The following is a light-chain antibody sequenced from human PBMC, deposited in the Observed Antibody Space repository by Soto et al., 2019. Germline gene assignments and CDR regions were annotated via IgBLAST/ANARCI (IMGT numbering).Light chain of an antibody. CDR1: QDISNH. CDR2: DAS. J-gene: IGKJ2*01. CDR3: HQFHNLPRT. Sequence: DIQMTQSPSSLSASVGDRVTITCQASQDISNHLNWYQQKPGKAPKLLIYDASNLETGVPSRFSGSRSGTHFTFTVSSLQPEDFAAYYCHQFHNLPRTFGQGTKLEIK. V-gene: IGKV1-33*01.